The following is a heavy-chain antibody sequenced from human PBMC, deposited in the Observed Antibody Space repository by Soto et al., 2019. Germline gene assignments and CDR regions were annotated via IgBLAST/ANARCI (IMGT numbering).Heavy chain of an antibody. CDR1: GGSISSSSYY. Sequence: SETLSLTCTVSGGSISSSSYYWGWIRQPPGKGLEWIGSIYYSGSTYYNPSLKSRVTISVDTSKNQFSLKLSSVTAADTAVYYCARLVGDILTGYYTPSYYFDYWGQGTLVTVSS. CDR2: IYYSGST. D-gene: IGHD3-9*01. V-gene: IGHV4-39*01. J-gene: IGHJ4*02. CDR3: ARLVGDILTGYYTPSYYFDY.